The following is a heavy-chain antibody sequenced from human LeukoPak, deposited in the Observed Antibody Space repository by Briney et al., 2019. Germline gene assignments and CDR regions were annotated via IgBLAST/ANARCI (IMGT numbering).Heavy chain of an antibody. CDR2: ISSSGSTI. V-gene: IGHV3-11*01. Sequence: GGSLRLSCAASGFTFSDYYMSWIRQAPGKGPEWVSYISSSGSTIYYADSVKGRFTISRDNAKNSLYLQMNSLRAEDTAVYYCARADRALDYYGSGRGWYFDYWGQGTLVTVSS. CDR1: GFTFSDYY. J-gene: IGHJ4*02. CDR3: ARADRALDYYGSGRGWYFDY. D-gene: IGHD3-10*01.